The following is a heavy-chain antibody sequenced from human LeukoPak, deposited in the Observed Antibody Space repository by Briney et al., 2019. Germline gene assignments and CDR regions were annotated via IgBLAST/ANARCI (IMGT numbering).Heavy chain of an antibody. V-gene: IGHV3-49*03. CDR1: GFTFGDYA. D-gene: IGHD3-3*01. J-gene: IGHJ4*02. CDR2: IRSKAYGGTT. CDR3: TTQINYDFWSGHVDY. Sequence: GGSLRLSCTASGFTFGDYAMSWFRQAPGKGLEWVGFIRSKAYGGTTEYAASVKGRFTISRDDSKSIAYLQMNSLKTEDTAVYYCTTQINYDFWSGHVDYWGQGTLVTVSS.